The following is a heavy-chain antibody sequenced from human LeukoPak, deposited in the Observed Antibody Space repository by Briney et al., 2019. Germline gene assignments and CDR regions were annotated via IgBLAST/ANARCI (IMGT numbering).Heavy chain of an antibody. D-gene: IGHD2-15*01. CDR3: TRDHCRGDNCPSFDY. V-gene: IGHV1-18*04. CDR1: GYTFTSFG. Sequence: GASVRVSCNPSGYTFTSFGISWVRQAPGQGLEWMGWIGAYNGDTNYAQKFQVRVTMTTDTSTSTAYMDLRSPRSDDTAVYYCTRDHCRGDNCPSFDYWGQGTLVTVSS. CDR2: IGAYNGDT. J-gene: IGHJ4*02.